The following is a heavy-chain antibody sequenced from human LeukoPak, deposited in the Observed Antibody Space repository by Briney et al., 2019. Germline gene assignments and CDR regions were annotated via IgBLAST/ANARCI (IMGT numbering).Heavy chain of an antibody. CDR1: GGTFSSYA. V-gene: IGHV1-69*13. CDR3: ARVTADGSGSYSLYYWYFDL. J-gene: IGHJ2*01. D-gene: IGHD3-10*01. CDR2: IIPIFGTA. Sequence: ASVKVSCKASGGTFSSYAISWVRQAPGQGLEWMGGIIPIFGTANYAQKFQGRVTITADESTSTAYMGLSSLRSEDTAVYYCARVTADGSGSYSLYYWYFDLWGRGTLVTVSS.